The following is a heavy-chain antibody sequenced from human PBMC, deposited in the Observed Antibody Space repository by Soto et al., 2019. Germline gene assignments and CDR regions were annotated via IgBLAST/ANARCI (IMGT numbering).Heavy chain of an antibody. CDR3: ARVPDY. CDR2: IYHSANT. Sequence: QLQLQESGSGMVKPSKTLSLTCAVSGGSISSGGYSWGWIRQPPGKGLEWIGYIYHSANTYYNPSYKVLVTISVDSSTNQCSLKLSSVIAADTAVYSFARVPDYWGQGSLVTVSS. CDR1: GGSISSGGYS. J-gene: IGHJ4*02. V-gene: IGHV4-30-2*01.